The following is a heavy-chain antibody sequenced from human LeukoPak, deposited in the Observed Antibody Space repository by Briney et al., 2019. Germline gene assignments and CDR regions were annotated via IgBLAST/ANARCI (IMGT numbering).Heavy chain of an antibody. CDR1: GFTFSSYS. J-gene: IGHJ4*02. D-gene: IGHD4-11*01. CDR2: ISSSSSYI. CDR3: ARERAAQYDY. V-gene: IGHV3-21*01. Sequence: PGGSLRLSCAASGFTFSSYSVNWVRQAPGKGLEWVSSISSSSSYIYYADSVKGRFTMSRDNAKNSLYLQMSSLRAEDTAVYYCARERAAQYDYWGQGILVTVSS.